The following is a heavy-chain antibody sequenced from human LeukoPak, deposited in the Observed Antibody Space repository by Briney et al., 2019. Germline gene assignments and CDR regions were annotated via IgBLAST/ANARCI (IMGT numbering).Heavy chain of an antibody. Sequence: SETLSLTCTVSVDSISSGSYYWSWIRQPPGKGLEWIGYIYYSGSTNYNPSLKSRVTISVDTSKNQFSLKLSSVTAADTAVYYCARDNQRLYYYGMDVWGQGTTVTVSS. CDR1: VDSISSGSYY. CDR3: ARDNQRLYYYGMDV. CDR2: IYYSGST. V-gene: IGHV4-61*01. J-gene: IGHJ6*02.